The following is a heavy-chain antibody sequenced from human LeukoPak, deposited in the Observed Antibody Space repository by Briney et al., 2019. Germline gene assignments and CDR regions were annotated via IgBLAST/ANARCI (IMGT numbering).Heavy chain of an antibody. Sequence: ASVTVSFKASGYTFTSYGISWVGQAPGQGGEGMGCISSYNGNTNYAQKLQARVTMTTDPSTSTAYMELSSLRSEDTAVYYCAHYSNSRKYYYMDVWGKGTTLTVSS. CDR1: GYTFTSYG. CDR3: AHYSNSRKYYYMDV. D-gene: IGHD4-11*01. V-gene: IGHV1-18*01. CDR2: ISSYNGNT. J-gene: IGHJ6*03.